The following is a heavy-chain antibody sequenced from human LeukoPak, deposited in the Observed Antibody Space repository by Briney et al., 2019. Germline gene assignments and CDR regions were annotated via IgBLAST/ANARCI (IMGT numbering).Heavy chain of an antibody. Sequence: SGGSLRLSCAASGFTFSSYAMSCVRQAPGKGLEWVSAISGSGDSTFYAHPVKGRFPLSRDISKNALYLQMNSMRDEATAVYYCAKGRNYDYVWGSYPMDVWGEGTTVTVSS. V-gene: IGHV3-23*01. CDR1: GFTFSSYA. D-gene: IGHD3-16*02. CDR2: ISGSGDST. CDR3: AKGRNYDYVWGSYPMDV. J-gene: IGHJ6*03.